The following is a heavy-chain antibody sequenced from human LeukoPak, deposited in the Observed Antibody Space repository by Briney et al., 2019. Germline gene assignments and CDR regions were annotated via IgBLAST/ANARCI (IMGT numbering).Heavy chain of an antibody. D-gene: IGHD6-13*01. CDR2: ISYDGSNK. J-gene: IGHJ4*02. Sequence: GGSLRLSGAGSGFTFSSYAMHWVRQAPGKGLEWVAVISYDGSNKYYADSVKGRFTISRDNSKNTLYLQMNSLRAEDTAVYYCAREEGPGIAAAGTADYWGQGTLVTVSS. V-gene: IGHV3-30-3*01. CDR3: AREEGPGIAAAGTADY. CDR1: GFTFSSYA.